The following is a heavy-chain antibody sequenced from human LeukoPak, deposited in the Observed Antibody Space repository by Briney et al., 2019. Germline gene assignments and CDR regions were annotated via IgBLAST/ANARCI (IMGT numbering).Heavy chain of an antibody. V-gene: IGHV6-1*01. CDR2: TYYRSKWYN. CDR1: GDSVSRNSAA. D-gene: IGHD2-2*01. CDR3: TRDLVTQDIVIVPAAYGAFDI. J-gene: IGHJ3*02. Sequence: SQTVSLTCAISGDSVSRNSAAWNWIRQSPSRGLEWLGRTYYRSKWYNDYALSVKSRITINPDTSKNQFSLQLNSVTPEDTAVYYCTRDLVTQDIVIVPAAYGAFDIWGQGTMVTVSS.